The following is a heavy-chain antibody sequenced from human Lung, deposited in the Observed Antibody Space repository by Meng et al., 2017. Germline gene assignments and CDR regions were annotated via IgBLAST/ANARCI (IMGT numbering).Heavy chain of an antibody. V-gene: IGHV3-15*01. CDR2: IKSKPDGETI. CDR1: GFTFSNAY. D-gene: IGHD5-12*01. CDR3: SGHIDY. Sequence: EVHLVWSGGCFVKPGGSFRLSCEGSGFTFSNAYMTWVRQVPGKRLEWVGRIKSKPDGETIDYAAPVKGRFTISRDDSKNTVYLQMNSLKTEDTAVYYCSGHIDYWGQGTLVTVSS. J-gene: IGHJ4*02.